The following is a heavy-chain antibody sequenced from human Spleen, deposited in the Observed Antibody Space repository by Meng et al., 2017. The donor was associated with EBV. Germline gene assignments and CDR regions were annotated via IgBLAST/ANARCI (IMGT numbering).Heavy chain of an antibody. CDR1: DGTFSSYA. Sequence: HGQCVRGGAQWKQPGPSGKGPCKASDGTFSSYAISWGRKAPGQGLEWLGGIIPIFGTANYAQKFQGRVTITADESTSTAYMELSSLRSEDTAVYYCASGGHCSGGSCYSTWGQGTLVTVSS. J-gene: IGHJ4*02. CDR2: IIPIFGTA. D-gene: IGHD2-15*01. CDR3: ASGGHCSGGSCYST. V-gene: IGHV1-69*01.